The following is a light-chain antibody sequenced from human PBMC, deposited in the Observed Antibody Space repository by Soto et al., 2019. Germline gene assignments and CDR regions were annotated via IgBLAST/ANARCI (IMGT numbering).Light chain of an antibody. CDR1: SSDVGGFRY. CDR2: EVS. J-gene: IGLJ1*01. CDR3: SSYTSGSTPYV. Sequence: QSALPQPASVSGSHGQSITISCTGTSSDVGGFRYVSWYQHHPGKAPKLMIYEVSNRPSGVSNRFSGSKSGNTASLIISGLQAEDEADYYCSSYTSGSTPYVFGTGTKVTVL. V-gene: IGLV2-14*01.